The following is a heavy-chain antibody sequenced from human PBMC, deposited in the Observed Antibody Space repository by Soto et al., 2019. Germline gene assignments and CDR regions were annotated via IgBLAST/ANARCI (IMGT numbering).Heavy chain of an antibody. J-gene: IGHJ6*02. Sequence: QVQLVESGGGVVQPGRSLRLSCAASGFTFSSYAMHWVRQAPGKGLEWVAVISYDGSNKYYADSVKGRFTISRDNSKNTLYLQMNSLRAEDTAVYYCARDLSYYGSGSYYNWGYYYYGMDVWGQGTTVTVSS. D-gene: IGHD3-10*01. CDR1: GFTFSSYA. CDR3: ARDLSYYGSGSYYNWGYYYYGMDV. CDR2: ISYDGSNK. V-gene: IGHV3-30-3*01.